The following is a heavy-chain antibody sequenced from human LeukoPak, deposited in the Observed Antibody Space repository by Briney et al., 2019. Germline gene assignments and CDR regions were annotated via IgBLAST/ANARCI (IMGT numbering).Heavy chain of an antibody. V-gene: IGHV3-74*01. CDR1: GFTFSSYW. D-gene: IGHD1-26*01. Sequence: GGSLRLSCAASGFTFSSYWMNWVRQAPGKGLVWVSRIASDGSSTTYADSVKGRFSISRDNAKNTLYLQMNSLRAEDTAVYYCAKGGKWDVTPFDYWGQGTLVTVSS. J-gene: IGHJ4*02. CDR2: IASDGSST. CDR3: AKGGKWDVTPFDY.